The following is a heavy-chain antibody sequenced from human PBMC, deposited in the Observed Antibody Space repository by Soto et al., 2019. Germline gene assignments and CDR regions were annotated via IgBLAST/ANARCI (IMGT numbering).Heavy chain of an antibody. V-gene: IGHV3-7*01. CDR1: GITFSNYW. D-gene: IGHD3-3*01. J-gene: IGHJ3*02. Sequence: EVHLVESGGGLVQPGGSLRLSCAASGITFSNYWRTWVRQAPGKGREWVANIKQDGSEKYYVDSVKGRFTISRDNAKNSLYLQMNSLRAEDTAVYYCARDQDDSSDAFDIWGQGTMVTVSS. CDR3: ARDQDDSSDAFDI. CDR2: IKQDGSEK.